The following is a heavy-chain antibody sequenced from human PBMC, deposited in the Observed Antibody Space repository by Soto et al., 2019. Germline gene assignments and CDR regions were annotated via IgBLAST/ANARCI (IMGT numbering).Heavy chain of an antibody. CDR2: IYYSGST. CDR3: ARSGSYFGYYYYYGMDV. J-gene: IGHJ6*02. D-gene: IGHD1-26*01. Sequence: SETLSLTCTVSGGSISSGDYYWSWIRQPPGKGLEWIGYIYYSGSTYYHPSLKSRVTISVDTSKNQFSLKLSSVTAADTAVYYCARSGSYFGYYYYYGMDVWGQGTTVTVSS. CDR1: GGSISSGDYY. V-gene: IGHV4-30-4*01.